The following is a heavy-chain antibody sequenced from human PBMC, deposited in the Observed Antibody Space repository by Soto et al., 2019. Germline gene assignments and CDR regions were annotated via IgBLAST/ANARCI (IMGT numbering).Heavy chain of an antibody. CDR3: TRGATGHGFDY. V-gene: IGHV3-66*01. CDR1: GFTVSSNY. D-gene: IGHD3-9*01. CDR2: LYSSTTT. Sequence: GGSLRLSCAASGFTVSSNYMTWVRQAPGKGLEWVSVLYSSTTTYYADSVKGRFIISRDNSQNTLYLQMNSLRAEDTAVYYCTRGATGHGFDYWGQGTLVTVSS. J-gene: IGHJ4*02.